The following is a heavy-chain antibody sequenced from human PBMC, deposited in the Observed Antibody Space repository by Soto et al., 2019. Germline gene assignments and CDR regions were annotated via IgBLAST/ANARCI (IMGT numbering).Heavy chain of an antibody. V-gene: IGHV4-34*01. Sequence: SETLSLTCAVSGGSFSGYYWSWIRQPPGKGLEWIGEINHSGSTNYNPSLKSRVTISVDTSKNQFSLKLSSVTAADTAVYYCAKGWYFDYWGQGTLVTVSS. CDR2: INHSGST. J-gene: IGHJ4*02. CDR1: GGSFSGYY. CDR3: AKGWYFDY.